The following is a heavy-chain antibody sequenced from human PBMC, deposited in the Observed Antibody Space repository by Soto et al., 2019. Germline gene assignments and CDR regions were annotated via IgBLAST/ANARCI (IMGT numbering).Heavy chain of an antibody. D-gene: IGHD5-12*01. CDR2: IFSSGST. J-gene: IGHJ4*02. CDR3: AREGSYSAYNFAHGIQLWSFDF. Sequence: SENLSLTCTVSGGSINTFYWSWVRQPAGKGLEWIGRIFSSGSTSFNPSLESRVAMSVDTSKNHFSLNLSSVTAADMAVYYCAREGSYSAYNFAHGIQLWSFDFWGQGALVTVS. V-gene: IGHV4-4*07. CDR1: GGSINTFY.